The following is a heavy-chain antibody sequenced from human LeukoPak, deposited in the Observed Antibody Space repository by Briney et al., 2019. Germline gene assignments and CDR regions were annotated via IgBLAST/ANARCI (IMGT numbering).Heavy chain of an antibody. J-gene: IGHJ6*02. CDR1: GFTFSSYW. V-gene: IGHV3-7*03. CDR3: AREGYYYYYGMDV. CDR2: IKQDGSEK. Sequence: GGSLRLSCAASGFTFSSYWMSWVRQAPGKGLEWVANIKQDGSEKYYVDSVKGRFTISRDNAKNSPYLQMNSLRAEDTAVYYCAREGYYYYYGMDVWGQGTTVTVSS.